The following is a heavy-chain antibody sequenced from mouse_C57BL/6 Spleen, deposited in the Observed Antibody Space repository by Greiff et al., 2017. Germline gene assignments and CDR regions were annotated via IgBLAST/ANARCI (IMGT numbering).Heavy chain of an antibody. J-gene: IGHJ4*01. D-gene: IGHD1-1*01. Sequence: VQLQQPGAELVRPGSSVKLSCKASGYTFTSYWMDWVKQRPGQGLEWIGNIYPSDSETHYNQKFKDKATLTVDKSSSTAYMQLSSLTSEDSAVYYCARGLRGYAMDYWGQGTSVTVSS. CDR2: IYPSDSET. V-gene: IGHV1-61*01. CDR1: GYTFTSYW. CDR3: ARGLRGYAMDY.